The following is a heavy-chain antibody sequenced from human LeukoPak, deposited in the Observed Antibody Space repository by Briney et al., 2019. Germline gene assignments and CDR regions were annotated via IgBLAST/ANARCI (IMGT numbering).Heavy chain of an antibody. Sequence: GGSLRLSCAASGFTFSSYGMHWVRQAPGKGLEFVSTISSIGGSTSYANSVKGRFTISRDNSKNTLYLQMGSLRAEDTAVYYCAREARLQYRYYYYMDVWGKGTTVTVSS. CDR1: GFTFSSYG. V-gene: IGHV3-64*01. CDR3: AREARLQYRYYYYMDV. J-gene: IGHJ6*03. D-gene: IGHD4-11*01. CDR2: ISSIGGST.